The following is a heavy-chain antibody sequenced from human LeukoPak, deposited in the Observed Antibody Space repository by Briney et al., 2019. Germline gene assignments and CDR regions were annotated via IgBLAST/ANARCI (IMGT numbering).Heavy chain of an antibody. CDR1: GFTFSSYA. D-gene: IGHD3-16*01. Sequence: PGGSLRLSCAASGFTFSSYAMHWVRQAPGKGLEWVAVISYDGSNKYYADSVKGRFTISRDNSKNTLYLQMNSLRAEDTAVYYCANEGDTAYWGQGTLVTVSS. V-gene: IGHV3-30-3*02. J-gene: IGHJ4*02. CDR2: ISYDGSNK. CDR3: ANEGDTAY.